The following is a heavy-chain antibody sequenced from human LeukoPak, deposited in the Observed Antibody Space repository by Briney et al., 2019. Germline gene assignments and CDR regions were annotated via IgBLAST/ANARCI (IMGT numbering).Heavy chain of an antibody. CDR1: GGSISNYY. CDR2: IYYSGAT. CDR3: ARAGYSGYDFDY. Sequence: PSETLSLTCTVSGGSISNYYWSWLRQPPGKGLEWIGHIYYSGATKYNPSLKGRVTISVDTSKNQFSLKLSSVTAADTAVYYCARAGYSGYDFDYWGQGTLVTVSS. D-gene: IGHD5-12*01. J-gene: IGHJ4*02. V-gene: IGHV4-59*01.